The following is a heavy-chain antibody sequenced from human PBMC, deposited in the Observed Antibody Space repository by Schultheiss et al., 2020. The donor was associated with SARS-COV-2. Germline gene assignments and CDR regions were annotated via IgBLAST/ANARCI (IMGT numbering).Heavy chain of an antibody. D-gene: IGHD4-23*01. Sequence: SETLSLTCTVSGGSISSGGYYWSWIRQHPGKGLEWIGYIYYSGSTYYNPSLKSRVTISVDTSKNQFSLKLSSVTAEDTAVYYCARVETVATFFDYWGQGTPVTVSS. CDR1: GGSISSGGYY. CDR2: IYYSGST. J-gene: IGHJ4*02. CDR3: ARVETVATFFDY. V-gene: IGHV4-31*03.